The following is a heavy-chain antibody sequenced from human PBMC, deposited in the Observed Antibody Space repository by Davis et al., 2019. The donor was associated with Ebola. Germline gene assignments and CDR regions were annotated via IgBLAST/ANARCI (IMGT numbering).Heavy chain of an antibody. V-gene: IGHV3-21*01. Sequence: GGSLRLSCAASGFIFSSYTMNWVRQAPGKGLEWVSSISVSSGYIYYEDSVKGRFTISRDSSKNTVYLQMNSLRAEDTAVYYCVKDLHVVLRVLEWLSPEDWGQGALVTVSS. J-gene: IGHJ4*02. D-gene: IGHD3-3*01. CDR2: ISVSSGYI. CDR3: VKDLHVVLRVLEWLSPED. CDR1: GFIFSSYT.